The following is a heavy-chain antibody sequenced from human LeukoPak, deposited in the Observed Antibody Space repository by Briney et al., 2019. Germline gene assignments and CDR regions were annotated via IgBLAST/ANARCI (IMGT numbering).Heavy chain of an antibody. CDR2: ISAYNGNT. CDR3: ARAEYYYDSSGPSY. V-gene: IGHV1-18*01. J-gene: IGHJ4*02. CDR1: GYTFTSYG. D-gene: IGHD3-22*01. Sequence: ASVKVSCKASGYTFTSYGISWVRQAPGQGLEWMGWISAYNGNTNYAQKLQGRVTMTTDTSTSTAYMELRSLRSDDTAVYYCARAEYYYDSSGPSYWGQGTLVTVSS.